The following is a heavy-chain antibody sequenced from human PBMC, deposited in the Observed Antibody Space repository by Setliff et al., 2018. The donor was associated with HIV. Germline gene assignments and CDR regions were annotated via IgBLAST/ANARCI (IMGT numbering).Heavy chain of an antibody. J-gene: IGHJ4*02. CDR2: IYYSGTT. D-gene: IGHD1-26*01. Sequence: PSETLSLTCTVSGGSMSTTEYHWDWIRQPPGKGLEWIGNIYYSGTTYYKSPLKSRVTISAERSKNQFSLRLTSVTAADTAVYFCAGGGVGRALTAWVDSWGQGTLVTVSS. CDR1: GGSMSTTEYH. CDR3: AGGGVGRALTAWVDS. V-gene: IGHV4-39*07.